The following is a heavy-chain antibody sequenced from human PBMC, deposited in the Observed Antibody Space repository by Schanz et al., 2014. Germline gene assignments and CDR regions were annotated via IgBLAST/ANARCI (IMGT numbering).Heavy chain of an antibody. V-gene: IGHV3-30*03. CDR2: ISNDGSIK. J-gene: IGHJ4*02. CDR1: GFIFSNYG. Sequence: VLLVESGGGLVKPGGSLRLSCEASGFIFSNYGMHWVRQAPGKGLEWVALISNDGSIKYYADSVEGRFTISRDNSRNTLYLQMNSLRTEDTAVYYCASPSGYSDYGTYFDFWGQGTLVTVSS. D-gene: IGHD5-12*01. CDR3: ASPSGYSDYGTYFDF.